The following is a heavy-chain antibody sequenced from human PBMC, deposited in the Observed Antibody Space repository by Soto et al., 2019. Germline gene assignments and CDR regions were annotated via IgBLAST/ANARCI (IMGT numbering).Heavy chain of an antibody. CDR1: GGSFGSGGYY. Sequence: SETLSLTCTVSGGSFGSGGYYWSWIRQHPGKGLEWIGYIYYSGSTYYNPSLQSRVTISVDTSKDQFSLKLSSVSAADTAVYFCARGRPAPKVDYLDTWGQGTLVTVSS. V-gene: IGHV4-31*03. CDR3: ARGRPAPKVDYLDT. D-gene: IGHD4-17*01. CDR2: IYYSGST. J-gene: IGHJ5*02.